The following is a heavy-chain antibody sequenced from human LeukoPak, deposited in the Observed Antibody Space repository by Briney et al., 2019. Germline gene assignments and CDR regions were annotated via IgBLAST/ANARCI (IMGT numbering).Heavy chain of an antibody. D-gene: IGHD3-10*01. CDR1: GYTFTSYG. Sequence: ASVKLSCKASGYTFTSYGISWVRQAPGPGLEWMGWISGYNGHTTYAQKLQGRVTMTTDTSTSTDYMELRSLRSDDTAVYYCARVLFTLGYGSGSYYTFDYWGQGTLVTVSS. V-gene: IGHV1-18*01. CDR2: ISGYNGHT. CDR3: ARVLFTLGYGSGSYYTFDY. J-gene: IGHJ4*02.